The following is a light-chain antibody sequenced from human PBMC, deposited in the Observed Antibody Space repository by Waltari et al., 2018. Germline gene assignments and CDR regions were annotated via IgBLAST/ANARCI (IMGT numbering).Light chain of an antibody. CDR2: DAS. V-gene: IGKV1-33*01. Sequence: DIQMTQSPSSLSASVGERVTITCQASDEIRNFLNWYHQKPGGAPKVLIYDASNLEMGVPSRFGGSGFGTDFTLTISSLQPEDVGTYYCQQYDNVVRTFGGGTKVEIK. J-gene: IGKJ4*01. CDR1: DEIRNF. CDR3: QQYDNVVRT.